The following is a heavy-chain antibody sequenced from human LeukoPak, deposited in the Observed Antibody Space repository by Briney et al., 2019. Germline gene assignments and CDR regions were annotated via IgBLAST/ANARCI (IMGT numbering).Heavy chain of an antibody. CDR1: GFTFSTYW. D-gene: IGHD6-6*01. CDR3: VSSMYSSSTF. Sequence: PGGSLRLSCAASGFTFSTYWMHWVRQAPGKGLVWVSRIDSDGSETSYAGSVKGRFTISRDNAQNTVYLQMNSLRVEDTAVYYCVSSMYSSSTFWGQGTLVTVSS. V-gene: IGHV3-74*01. J-gene: IGHJ4*02. CDR2: IDSDGSET.